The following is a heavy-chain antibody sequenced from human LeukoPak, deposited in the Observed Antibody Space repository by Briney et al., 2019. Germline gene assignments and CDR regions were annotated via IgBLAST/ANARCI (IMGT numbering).Heavy chain of an antibody. D-gene: IGHD3-22*01. V-gene: IGHV4-61*05. CDR3: ARTTRYYDSSGCFDF. CDR2: IYHSGST. Sequence: SETLSLTCTVSGGSISSSSYYWSWIRQPPGKGLEWIAYIYHSGSTNYNPSLKSRVTISVDTSKNQFSLKMSSVTAADTAVYYCARTTRYYDSSGCFDFWGQGTLVTVSS. J-gene: IGHJ4*02. CDR1: GGSISSSSYY.